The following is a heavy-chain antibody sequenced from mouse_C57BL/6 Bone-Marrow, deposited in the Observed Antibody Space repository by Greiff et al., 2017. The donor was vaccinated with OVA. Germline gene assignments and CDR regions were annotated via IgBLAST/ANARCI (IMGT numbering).Heavy chain of an antibody. CDR2: IDPSDSYT. V-gene: IGHV1-69*01. CDR3: ARGRTAQGFAY. J-gene: IGHJ3*01. Sequence: QVQLQQPGAELVMPGASVKLSCKASGYTFTSYWMHWVKQRPGQGLEWIGEIDPSDSYTNYNQKFKGKSTLTVDKSSSTAYMQLSSLTSEDSAVYYCARGRTAQGFAYWGQGTLVTVSA. CDR1: GYTFTSYW. D-gene: IGHD3-2*02.